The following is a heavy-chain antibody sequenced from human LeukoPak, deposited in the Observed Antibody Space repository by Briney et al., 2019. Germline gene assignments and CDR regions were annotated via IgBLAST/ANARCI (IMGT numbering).Heavy chain of an antibody. J-gene: IGHJ6*03. CDR1: GGSISSYY. V-gene: IGHV4-59*01. Sequence: TTSETLSLTCTVSGGSISSYYWSWIRQPPGKGLEWIGYIYYSGSTNYNPSLKSRVTISVDTSKNQFSLKLSSVTAADTAVYYCARERPGDSVWYYYMDVWGKGTTVTVSS. CDR2: IYYSGST. D-gene: IGHD7-27*01. CDR3: ARERPGDSVWYYYMDV.